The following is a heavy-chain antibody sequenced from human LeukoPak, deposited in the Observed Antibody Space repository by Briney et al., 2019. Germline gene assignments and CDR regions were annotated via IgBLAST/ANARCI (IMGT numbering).Heavy chain of an antibody. J-gene: IGHJ4*02. CDR1: GYTFTGYY. CDR2: INPNSGGT. D-gene: IGHD3-16*02. V-gene: IGHV1-2*02. CDR3: ARAGGFEYYDYVWGSYRLDY. Sequence: GASVKVSCKASGYTFTGYYMHWVRQAPGQGLEWMGWINPNSGGTNYAQKFQGRVTMTRDTSISTAYMELSSLRSEDTAVYYCARAGGFEYYDYVWGSYRLDYWGQGTLVTVSS.